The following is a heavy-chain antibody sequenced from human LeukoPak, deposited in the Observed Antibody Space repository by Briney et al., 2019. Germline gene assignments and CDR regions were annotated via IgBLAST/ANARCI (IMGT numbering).Heavy chain of an antibody. J-gene: IGHJ5*02. V-gene: IGHV3-23*01. CDR1: GFSFSSDI. CDR2: IGTSGDT. Sequence: GGSLRLSCAASGFSFSSDIMSWVRQAPGKGPEWVSLIGTSGDTYYADSVKGRFTISRDNSKNTLYLQMNSLRAEDTAVYYCAREGLGVWFDPWGQGTLVTVSS. CDR3: AREGLGVWFDP. D-gene: IGHD3-10*01.